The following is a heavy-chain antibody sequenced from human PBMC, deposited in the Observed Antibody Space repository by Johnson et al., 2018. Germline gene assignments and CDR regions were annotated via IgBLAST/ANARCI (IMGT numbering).Heavy chain of an antibody. D-gene: IGHD6-25*01. CDR2: VYHSGSP. CDR3: ARGGEYFQD. V-gene: IGHV4-59*01. CDR1: GGSISSYW. J-gene: IGHJ1*01. Sequence: QVQLQESGPGLVKPSETLSLTCTVSGGSISSYWWSWIRQPPGKGLEYIGYVYHSGSPIDNPSLESRVTISIDTSKNQFSLKLRSVTAADTAMYYCARGGEYFQDWGQGTLVTVSS.